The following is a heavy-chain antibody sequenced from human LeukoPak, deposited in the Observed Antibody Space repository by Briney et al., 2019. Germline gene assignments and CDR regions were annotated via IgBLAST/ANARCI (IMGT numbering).Heavy chain of an antibody. CDR3: TKQDPRRYNYGLDC. CDR1: GFTFSNNA. CDR2: ISGAGIST. D-gene: IGHD5-18*01. Sequence: TGGSLRLSCVASGFTFSNNAMTWVRQAPGKGLEWVSAISGAGISTYYADSVKGWFTISRDNSKNTLYLQMNILSAEDTAIYYCTKQDPRRYNYGLDCWALGILVSVSS. V-gene: IGHV3-23*01. J-gene: IGHJ4*02.